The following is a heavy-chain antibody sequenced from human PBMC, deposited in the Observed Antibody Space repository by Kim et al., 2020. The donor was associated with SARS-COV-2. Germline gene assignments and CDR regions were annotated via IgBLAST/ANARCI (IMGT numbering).Heavy chain of an antibody. V-gene: IGHV4-39*07. Sequence: SETLSLTCTVSGGSISSSSYYWGWIRQPPGKGLEWIGSIYYSGSTYYNPSLKSRVTISVDTSKNQFSLKLSSVTAADTAVYYCARDGRVYDYVWGSYRYPPDYWGQGALVTVSS. D-gene: IGHD3-16*02. J-gene: IGHJ4*02. CDR1: GGSISSSSYY. CDR2: IYYSGST. CDR3: ARDGRVYDYVWGSYRYPPDY.